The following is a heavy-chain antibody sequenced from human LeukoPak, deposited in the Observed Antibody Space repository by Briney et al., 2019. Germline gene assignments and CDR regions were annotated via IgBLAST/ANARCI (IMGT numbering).Heavy chain of an antibody. CDR1: GFTFNTYA. Sequence: GGSLRLSCTASGFTFNTYAMNWVRQAPGKGLEWVSAFSGNGDSTYYADSVKGRFTISRGNFKNTLYLQMNSLRAEDTAVYYCAKAPFNWNGGVDYWGQGALVTVSS. J-gene: IGHJ4*02. V-gene: IGHV3-23*01. D-gene: IGHD1-20*01. CDR3: AKAPFNWNGGVDY. CDR2: FSGNGDST.